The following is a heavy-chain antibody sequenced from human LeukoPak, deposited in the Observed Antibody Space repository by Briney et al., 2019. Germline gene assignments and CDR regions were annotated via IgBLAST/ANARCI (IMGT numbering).Heavy chain of an antibody. CDR2: IYTSGST. CDR1: GGFISSYY. CDR3: ARGPERSSSWRIDY. Sequence: SETLSLTCTVSGGFISSYYWSWIRQPAGKGLEWIGRIYTSGSTDYNPSLKSRVTMSVDTSKNQFSLKLSSVTAADTAVYYCARGPERSSSWRIDYWGQGTLVTVSS. D-gene: IGHD6-13*01. V-gene: IGHV4-4*07. J-gene: IGHJ4*02.